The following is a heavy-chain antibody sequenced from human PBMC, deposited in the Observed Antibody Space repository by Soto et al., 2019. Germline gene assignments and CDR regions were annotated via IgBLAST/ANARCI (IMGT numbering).Heavy chain of an antibody. CDR1: SGSISSSNW. D-gene: IGHD6-6*01. CDR2: IYHSGST. CDR3: ESWGRTEDSIARWSDY. Sequence: QVQLQESGPGLVKPSGTLSLTCAVSSGSISSSNWWSWVRQPPGTGLAWIVEIYHSGSTNYNPSPKSRVTITADKSKNQLSLKLSSVTAADTAVYYCESWGRTEDSIARWSDYWGQGTLVTVSS. J-gene: IGHJ4*02. V-gene: IGHV4-4*02.